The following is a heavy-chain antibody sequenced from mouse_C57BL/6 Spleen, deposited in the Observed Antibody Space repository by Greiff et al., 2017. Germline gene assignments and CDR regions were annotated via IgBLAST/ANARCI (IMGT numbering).Heavy chain of an antibody. V-gene: IGHV1-54*01. D-gene: IGHD1-1*01. J-gene: IGHJ3*01. Sequence: VQLKESGAELVRPGTSVKVSCKASGYAFTNYLIEWVKQRPGQGLEWIGLLSPGRGGTNYNETFKGKATLSADKSSSTAYMQLSSLTSEDSAVYFCARSHYYGGIYGWFAYWGQGTLVTVSA. CDR2: LSPGRGGT. CDR1: GYAFTNYL. CDR3: ARSHYYGGIYGWFAY.